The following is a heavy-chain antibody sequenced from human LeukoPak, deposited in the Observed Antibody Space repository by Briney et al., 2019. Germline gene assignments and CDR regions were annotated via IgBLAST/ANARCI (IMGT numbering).Heavy chain of an antibody. Sequence: GGSLRLACPASGFTLSSSWMTWVRQAPGKGLEWVSNISGSGSGGSTYYADSVKGRFTISRDNSKNTLYLQMNSLKTEDTAVYYCVRWDSGRPGDWGQGTLVTVSS. CDR1: GFTLSSSW. CDR3: VRWDSGRPGD. J-gene: IGHJ4*02. V-gene: IGHV3-23*01. D-gene: IGHD1-26*01. CDR2: ISGSGSGGST.